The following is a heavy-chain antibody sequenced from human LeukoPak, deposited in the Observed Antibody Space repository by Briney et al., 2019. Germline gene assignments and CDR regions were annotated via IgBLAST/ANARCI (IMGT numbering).Heavy chain of an antibody. J-gene: IGHJ5*02. CDR3: ARDQTSSYYDSSGYSNWFDP. D-gene: IGHD3-22*01. CDR1: GFTFSSYG. CDR2: IWYHGSNK. V-gene: IGHV3-33*01. Sequence: PGGSLRLSCAASGFTFSSYGMHWVRQAPGKGLEWVAVIWYHGSNKYYADSVKGRFTISRDNSKNTLYLQMNSLRAEDTAVYYCARDQTSSYYDSSGYSNWFDPWGQGTLVTVSS.